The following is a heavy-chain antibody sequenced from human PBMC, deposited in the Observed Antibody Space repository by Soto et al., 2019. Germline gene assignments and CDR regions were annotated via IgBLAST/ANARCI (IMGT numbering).Heavy chain of an antibody. V-gene: IGHV4-30-4*01. CDR3: ARDYGIFGWFDS. J-gene: IGHJ5*01. CDR2: IYFSGST. D-gene: IGHD3-10*02. Sequence: SETLSLTCTVSGDSISSGDYYWSWIRQPPGKGLEWIGYIYFSGSTYYNPSLKSRVTISVDTSKNQFSLKLSSVTAADTAVYYCARDYGIFGWFDSWGQGILVTSPQ. CDR1: GDSISSGDYY.